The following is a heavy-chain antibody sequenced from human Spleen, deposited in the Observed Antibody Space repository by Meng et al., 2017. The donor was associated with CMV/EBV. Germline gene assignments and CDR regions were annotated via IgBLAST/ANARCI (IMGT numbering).Heavy chain of an antibody. CDR2: INHSGST. Sequence: VYGGSLNSYYWSWIRQPPGKGLEWIGEINHSGSTSYNPSLKSRVTISVDTSKNQFSLNLRSVTAADTAVYYCARRLVITTDYNWFDPWGQGTLVTVSS. D-gene: IGHD3-22*01. CDR3: ARRLVITTDYNWFDP. J-gene: IGHJ5*02. V-gene: IGHV4-34*01. CDR1: GGSLNSYY.